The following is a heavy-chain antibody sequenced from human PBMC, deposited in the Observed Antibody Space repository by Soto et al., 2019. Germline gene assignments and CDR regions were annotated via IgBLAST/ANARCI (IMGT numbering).Heavy chain of an antibody. CDR1: GFTFSSYW. J-gene: IGHJ4*02. CDR2: IKQDGSEK. Sequence: EVQLVESGGGLVQPGGSLRLSCAASGFTFSSYWMSWVRQAPGKGLEWVANIKQDGSEKYYVDSVKGRFTISRDNAKNSLYLQMNSLRAEDTSVYYCARDLGACDGSGNVNYWGQGTLVTVSS. CDR3: ARDLGACDGSGNVNY. V-gene: IGHV3-7*03. D-gene: IGHD3-10*01.